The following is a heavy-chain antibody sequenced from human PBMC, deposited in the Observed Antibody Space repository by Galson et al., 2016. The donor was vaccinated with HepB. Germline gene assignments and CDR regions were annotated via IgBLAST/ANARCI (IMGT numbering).Heavy chain of an antibody. CDR2: ISAYNGNT. D-gene: IGHD6-19*01. Sequence: SVKVSCKASGYTFASYGISWVRQAPGQGLEWMGWISAYNGNTNYAQKLQGRVTMTTDTSTSTAYMELRSLGSDDTAVYYCARDWLVAVFDYWGQGTLVTLSS. V-gene: IGHV1-18*01. CDR1: GYTFASYG. CDR3: ARDWLVAVFDY. J-gene: IGHJ4*02.